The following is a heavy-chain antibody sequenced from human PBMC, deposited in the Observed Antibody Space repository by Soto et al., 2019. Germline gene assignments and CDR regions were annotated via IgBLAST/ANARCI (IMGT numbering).Heavy chain of an antibody. Sequence: GESLKISCQGSGYSFTSYWIAWVRQMPEKGLELMGIIYPDDSDTRYSPSFQGQVTISADKSISTAYLQWSSLKASDTAMYYCAREYSSFNGMDVWGQGTTVTVSS. D-gene: IGHD6-6*01. CDR3: AREYSSFNGMDV. J-gene: IGHJ6*02. CDR1: GYSFTSYW. V-gene: IGHV5-51*01. CDR2: IYPDDSDT.